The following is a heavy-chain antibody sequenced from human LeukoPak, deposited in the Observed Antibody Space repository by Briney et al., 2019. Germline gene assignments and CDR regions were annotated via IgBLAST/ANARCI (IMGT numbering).Heavy chain of an antibody. CDR2: IYSDNT. CDR3: ARDVPYYYDSSGDGDY. V-gene: IGHV3-53*01. D-gene: IGHD3-22*01. CDR1: GFTVSSNS. J-gene: IGHJ4*02. Sequence: GGSLRLSCTVSGFTVSSNSMSWVRQAPGKGLEWVSFIYSDNTHYADSVKGRFTISRDNAKNSLYLQMNSLRAEDTAVYYCARDVPYYYDSSGDGDYWGQGTLVTVSS.